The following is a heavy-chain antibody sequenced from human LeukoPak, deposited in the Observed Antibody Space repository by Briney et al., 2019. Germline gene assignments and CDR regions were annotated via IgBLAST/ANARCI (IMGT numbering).Heavy chain of an antibody. CDR1: GFTFSSYA. CDR3: ARGLHSSDAFDI. D-gene: IGHD3-22*01. J-gene: IGHJ3*02. Sequence: GGSLRLSCAASGFTFSSYAMSWVRQAPGKGLEWVSSISSSSSYIYYADSVKGRFTISRDNAKNSLYLQMNSLRAEDTAMYYCARGLHSSDAFDIWGQGTMVTVSS. CDR2: ISSSSSYI. V-gene: IGHV3-21*01.